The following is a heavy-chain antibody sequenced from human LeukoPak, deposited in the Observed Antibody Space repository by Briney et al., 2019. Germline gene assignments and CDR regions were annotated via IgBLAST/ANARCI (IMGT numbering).Heavy chain of an antibody. V-gene: IGHV4-34*01. Sequence: SETLSLTCAVYGGSFSGYYWSWIRQPPGKGLEWIGEINHSGSTNYNPSLKSRVTISVDTSKNQFSLKLSSVTAADTAVYYCARGGDGSGSPYFDYWGQGTLVTVSS. CDR2: INHSGST. CDR3: ARGGDGSGSPYFDY. CDR1: GGSFSGYY. D-gene: IGHD3-10*01. J-gene: IGHJ4*02.